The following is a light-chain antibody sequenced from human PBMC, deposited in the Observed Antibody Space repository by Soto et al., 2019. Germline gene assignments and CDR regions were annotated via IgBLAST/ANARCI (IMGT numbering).Light chain of an antibody. Sequence: QSVLTQPPSVSGAPGQRVTIACTGSTSNIGAGYDVHWYRHLPGAAPKLLLSGHSHRPSGVPDRLSGSKSGTSASLAITGLQAEDEADYYCQSYDSSLSGWVFGGGTKLTVL. J-gene: IGLJ3*02. V-gene: IGLV1-40*01. CDR1: TSNIGAGYD. CDR2: GHS. CDR3: QSYDSSLSGWV.